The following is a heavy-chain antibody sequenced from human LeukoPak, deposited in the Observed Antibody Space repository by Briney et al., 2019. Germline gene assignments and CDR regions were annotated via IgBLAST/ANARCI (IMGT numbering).Heavy chain of an antibody. V-gene: IGHV5-51*01. CDR2: XXPGDSDT. CDR3: ASYYYGSGRGGWKGPEYFQH. D-gene: IGHD3-10*01. J-gene: IGHJ1*01. Sequence: ESXXISCKGSXYSFTXXWNGWXXQXXGXXXXXXGXXXPGDSDTRYSPSFQGQVTISADKSISTAYLQWSSLKASDTAMYYCASYYYGSGRGGWKGPEYFQHWGQGTLVTVSS. CDR1: XYSFTXXW.